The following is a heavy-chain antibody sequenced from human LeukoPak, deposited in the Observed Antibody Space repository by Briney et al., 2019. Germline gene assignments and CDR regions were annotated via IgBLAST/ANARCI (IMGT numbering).Heavy chain of an antibody. V-gene: IGHV3-30*04. CDR3: ARARSSYGYGDAFDI. CDR2: ISYDGSSK. D-gene: IGHD5-18*01. CDR1: GFTFSSYE. Sequence: GGSLRLSRAASGFTFSSYEMNWVRQAPGKGLEWVAVISYDGSSKYYADSVKGRFTISRDNSKNTLYLQMNSLRAEDTAVYYCARARSSYGYGDAFDIWGQGTMVTVSS. J-gene: IGHJ3*02.